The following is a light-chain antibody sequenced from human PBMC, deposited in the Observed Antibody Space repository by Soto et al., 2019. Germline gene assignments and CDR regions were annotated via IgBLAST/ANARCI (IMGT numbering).Light chain of an antibody. CDR3: QQRSNWIT. J-gene: IGKJ4*01. V-gene: IGKV3-11*01. CDR1: QSISTY. CDR2: DAS. Sequence: IVLTQSPATLSLFPGERATLSCRASQSISTYLAWYQQRSGQAPRLLIFDASSRATGIPARFSGSGSGTDFTLTISSLEPEDFAVYYCQQRSNWITFGGGTKVDIK.